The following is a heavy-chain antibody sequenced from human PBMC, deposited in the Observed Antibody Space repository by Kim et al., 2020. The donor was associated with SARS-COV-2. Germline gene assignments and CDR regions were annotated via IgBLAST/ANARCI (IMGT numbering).Heavy chain of an antibody. CDR2: ISYDGSNK. V-gene: IGHV3-30*18. CDR1: GFTFSSYG. J-gene: IGHJ1*01. D-gene: IGHD6-13*01. CDR3: AKASGSSWYDGEGVEYFQH. Sequence: GGSLRLSCAASGFTFSSYGMHWVRQAPGKGLEWVAVISYDGSNKYYADSVKGRFTISRDNSKNTLYLQMNSLRAEDTAVYYCAKASGSSWYDGEGVEYFQHWGQGTRVTVSS.